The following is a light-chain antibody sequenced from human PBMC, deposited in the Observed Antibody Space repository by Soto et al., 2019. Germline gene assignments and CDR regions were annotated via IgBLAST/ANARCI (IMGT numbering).Light chain of an antibody. J-gene: IGLJ1*01. Sequence: QSVLTQPASVSGPPGQSITISFTGTSSDVGGYNYVSWYQHHPGKAPKIIIYDVTNRPSGVSNPFSGSKSGNTASPTISGLQPGDEADYYCSSYTSISTYVFGTGTKVTVL. CDR2: DVT. CDR1: SSDVGGYNY. V-gene: IGLV2-14*03. CDR3: SSYTSISTYV.